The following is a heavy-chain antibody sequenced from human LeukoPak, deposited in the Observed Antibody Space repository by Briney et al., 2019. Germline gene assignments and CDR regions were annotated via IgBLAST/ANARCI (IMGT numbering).Heavy chain of an antibody. V-gene: IGHV3-23*01. CDR3: AKGGAAMTDAPHGDVVTTTLDGFDI. CDR2: VSGSGGRT. CDR1: GFAFSAFA. J-gene: IGHJ3*02. D-gene: IGHD2-21*02. Sequence: PGGSLRLSCVASGFAFSAFAISWVRQAPGKGLEWVSAVSGSGGRTFYADSVRGRFTISRDNSKKTVFLQMDSLRAEDTAVYHCAKGGAAMTDAPHGDVVTTTLDGFDIWGQGTMVTVSS.